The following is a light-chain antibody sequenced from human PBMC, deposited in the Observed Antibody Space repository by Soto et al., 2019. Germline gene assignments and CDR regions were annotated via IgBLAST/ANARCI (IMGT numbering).Light chain of an antibody. CDR3: QSYDSSLSAL. V-gene: IGLV1-40*01. CDR2: GNS. Sequence: QAVVTQPPSVSGAPGQRVTISCTGSSSNIGAGYDVHWYQQLPGTAPKRLIYGNSNRPSGVPDRFSGSKSGTSASLAITGLQAEDEADYYRQSYDSSLSALFGGGTKLTVL. J-gene: IGLJ3*02. CDR1: SSNIGAGYD.